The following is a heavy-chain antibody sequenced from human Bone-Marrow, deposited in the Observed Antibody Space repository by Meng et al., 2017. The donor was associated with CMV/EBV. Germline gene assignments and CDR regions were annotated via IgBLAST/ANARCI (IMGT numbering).Heavy chain of an antibody. D-gene: IGHD2-15*01. J-gene: IGHJ6*02. CDR2: IYYSGST. V-gene: IGHV4-39*07. Sequence: ESLKISCAASGFTVSSNYMSWVRQPPGKGLEWIGSIYYSGSTYYNPSLKSRVTISVDTSKNQFSLKLSSVTAADTAVYYCARGSGEIAYYYYYGMDVWGQGTTVTVSS. CDR1: GFTVSSNY. CDR3: ARGSGEIAYYYYYGMDV.